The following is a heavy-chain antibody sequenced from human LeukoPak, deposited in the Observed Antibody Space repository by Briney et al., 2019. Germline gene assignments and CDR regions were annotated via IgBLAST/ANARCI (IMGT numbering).Heavy chain of an antibody. D-gene: IGHD3-22*01. CDR3: VRDYDSNGYYRY. Sequence: GASVKVSCKASGYTFTSYGISWVRQAPGQGLEWMGWISAYHGNTNYAQNLQGRVTMTTDTSTSTAYMELRSLRSDDTAVYYCVRDYDSNGYYRYWGQGTLVTVSS. CDR2: ISAYHGNT. CDR1: GYTFTSYG. J-gene: IGHJ4*02. V-gene: IGHV1-18*01.